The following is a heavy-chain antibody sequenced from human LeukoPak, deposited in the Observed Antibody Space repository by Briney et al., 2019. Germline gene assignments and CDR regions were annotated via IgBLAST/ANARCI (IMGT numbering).Heavy chain of an antibody. D-gene: IGHD6-19*01. CDR1: GFTFSNYA. CDR3: TRRGAVAGTLDY. Sequence: GGSLRLSCAASGFTFSNYAMSWVRQAPGKGLEWVSGISGSGGSGTYYADSVKGRFTISRDNSKNTLYLQMNSLRVEDSAVYYCTRRGAVAGTLDYWGQGTLVTVSS. V-gene: IGHV3-23*01. J-gene: IGHJ4*02. CDR2: ISGSGGSGT.